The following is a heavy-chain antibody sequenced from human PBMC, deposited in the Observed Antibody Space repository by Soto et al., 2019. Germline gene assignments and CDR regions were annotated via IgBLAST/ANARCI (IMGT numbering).Heavy chain of an antibody. CDR3: ASTHAGITLKSFDC. V-gene: IGHV4-30-4*01. J-gene: IGHJ4*02. Sequence: QVQLQESGPGLVKPSQTLSLTCTVSGGSISSGDYYWSGIRQPPGKGLEWIGYIYYSGSTYYNPSLKSRVTISVDTAKNQFSLKLSSVTAADTAVYYCASTHAGITLKSFDCWGQGTLVAVSS. CDR1: GGSISSGDYY. CDR2: IYYSGST. D-gene: IGHD3-16*01.